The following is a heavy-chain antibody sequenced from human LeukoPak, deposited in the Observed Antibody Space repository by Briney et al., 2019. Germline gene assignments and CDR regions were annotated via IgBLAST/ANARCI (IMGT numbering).Heavy chain of an antibody. CDR3: ASVAYSYGYYFDY. D-gene: IGHD5-18*01. CDR2: IFYGGGT. Sequence: SETLSLTCTASGASISSSSYYWGWIRQPPGKGLEWIGSIFYGGGTYNNPSLKSRVTISVDTSKNQFSLKLSSVTAADTAVYYCASVAYSYGYYFDYWGQGTLVTVPS. V-gene: IGHV4-39*01. J-gene: IGHJ4*02. CDR1: GASISSSSYY.